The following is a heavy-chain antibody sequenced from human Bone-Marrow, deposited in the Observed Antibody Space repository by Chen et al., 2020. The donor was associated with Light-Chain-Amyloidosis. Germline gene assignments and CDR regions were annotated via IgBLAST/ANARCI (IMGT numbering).Heavy chain of an antibody. V-gene: IGHV3-7*03. Sequence: DVQLVEAGGGLVQSGGSLRLSCAAYGFIFSKYWRTWVRQAPGTGLEGVANRQKGGSGKNYVDSVKGRFTISRDNAKNSLYLQMNDLRAEDTAVYYCASRYCTSDRCRSSSWVCFDCWGQGTTVTVSS. CDR2: RQKGGSGK. D-gene: IGHD6-13*01. CDR3: ASRYCTSDRCRSSSWVCFDC. J-gene: IGHJ4*02. CDR1: GFIFSKYW.